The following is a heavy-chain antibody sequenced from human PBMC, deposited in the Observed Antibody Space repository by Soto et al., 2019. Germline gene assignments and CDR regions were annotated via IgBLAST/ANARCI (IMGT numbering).Heavy chain of an antibody. J-gene: IGHJ4*02. Sequence: GESLKISCKGSGYTFTSHWIHWVRQMPGKGLEWMGRVDPSDSYTNYSPSFQGHVSISADKSISTAYLQWNSLKASDTAMYFCARPGLHCGGDCFQFQYWGLGTLVPASS. D-gene: IGHD2-21*02. CDR3: ARPGLHCGGDCFQFQY. CDR1: GYTFTSHW. V-gene: IGHV5-10-1*01. CDR2: VDPSDSYT.